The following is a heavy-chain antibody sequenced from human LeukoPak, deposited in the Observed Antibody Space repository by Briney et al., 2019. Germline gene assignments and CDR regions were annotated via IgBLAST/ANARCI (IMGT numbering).Heavy chain of an antibody. D-gene: IGHD1-14*01. CDR1: GSTFSTYA. Sequence: QAGGSLRLSCAASGSTFSTYAMSWVRQTPGKGLEWVSAISGDGGNTYYADSMKGRFTVSRDDSKSTLYLQTNSLRAEDTAVCYCARDLRIGAPDYLDYWGQGTLVTVSS. J-gene: IGHJ4*02. CDR3: ARDLRIGAPDYLDY. CDR2: ISGDGGNT. V-gene: IGHV3-23*01.